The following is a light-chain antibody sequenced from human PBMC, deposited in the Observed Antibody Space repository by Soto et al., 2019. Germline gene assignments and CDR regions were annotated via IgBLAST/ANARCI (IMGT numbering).Light chain of an antibody. Sequence: EILMTQSPATLSVSPGERDTLSCRSSQSVSSNLAWYQQKPGQAPRLLIYGASTRATGIPARFSGSGSGTEFTLTISSLQSEDFAVYYCQQYNNWYTFGQGTKLEIK. V-gene: IGKV3-15*01. CDR2: GAS. J-gene: IGKJ2*01. CDR1: QSVSSN. CDR3: QQYNNWYT.